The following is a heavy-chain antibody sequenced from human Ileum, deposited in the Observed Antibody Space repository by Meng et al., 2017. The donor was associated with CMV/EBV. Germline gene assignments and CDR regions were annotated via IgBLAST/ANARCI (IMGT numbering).Heavy chain of an antibody. CDR2: LRTSGTI. J-gene: IGHJ4*02. D-gene: IGHD3-10*01. V-gene: IGHV4-4*07. CDR3: GRAGARGVPVDI. Sequence: QMQLQEAGPGRVKPSETLSLTCSVFGGFIRDYHGTWIRKSAGKGLQWLGRLRTSGTIDHNPSFKSRVTLSIDTSKNQFSLKLTSVTAADTAVYYCGRAGARGVPVDIWGQGTLVTVSS. CDR1: GGFIRDYH.